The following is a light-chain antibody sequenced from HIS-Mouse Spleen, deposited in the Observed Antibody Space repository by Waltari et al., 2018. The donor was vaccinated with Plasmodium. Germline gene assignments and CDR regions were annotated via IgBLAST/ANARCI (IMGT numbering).Light chain of an antibody. CDR1: NIGSKN. V-gene: IGLV3-9*01. CDR2: RDS. J-gene: IGLJ2*01. CDR3: QVWDSSTVV. Sequence: SYELTQPLSVSVALGQTARITCGGNNIGSKNVHWYQQKQGQAPVLVIYRDSNRPSGIPELFSGSNSGNTATLTISSAQAGDEADYYCQVWDSSTVVFGGGTKLTVL.